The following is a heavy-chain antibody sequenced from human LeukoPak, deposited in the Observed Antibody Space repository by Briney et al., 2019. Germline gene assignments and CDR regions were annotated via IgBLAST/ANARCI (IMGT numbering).Heavy chain of an antibody. CDR3: ARIIVAVAGTANDY. CDR1: GFTFSSYA. Sequence: GGSLRLSCAASGFTFSSYAMRWVRQAPGKGLEWVAVISYDGSNKYYADSVKGRFTISRDNFKNTLYLQMNSLRAEDTAVYYCARIIVAVAGTANDYWGQGTLVTVSS. D-gene: IGHD6-19*01. CDR2: ISYDGSNK. V-gene: IGHV3-30*04. J-gene: IGHJ4*02.